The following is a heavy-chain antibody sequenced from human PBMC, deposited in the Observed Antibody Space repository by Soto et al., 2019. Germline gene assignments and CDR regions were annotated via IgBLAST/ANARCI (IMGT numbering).Heavy chain of an antibody. CDR3: ASGYEPVPSFDY. Sequence: ASVKVSCKASGYTFTSYGISWARQAPGQGLEWMGWISAYNGNTNYAQKLQGRVTMTTDTSTSTAYMELRSLRSDDTAVYYCASGYEPVPSFDYWGQGTLVTVSS. CDR1: GYTFTSYG. V-gene: IGHV1-18*01. CDR2: ISAYNGNT. J-gene: IGHJ4*02. D-gene: IGHD5-12*01.